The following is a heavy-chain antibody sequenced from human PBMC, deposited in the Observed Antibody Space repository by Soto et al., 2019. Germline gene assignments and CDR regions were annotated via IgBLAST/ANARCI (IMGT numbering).Heavy chain of an antibody. J-gene: IGHJ5*02. CDR2: IYWDDDK. Sequence: QITLKESGPPLVKPTQTLTLTCTFSGFSLSTSGVGVGWIRQPPGKALEWLALIYWDDDKRYSPSLKSRLTITKDTSKNQVVLTMTNMDPVDTATYYCAHASYYDFWSGWFDPWGQGTLVTVSS. D-gene: IGHD3-3*01. CDR1: GFSLSTSGVG. V-gene: IGHV2-5*02. CDR3: AHASYYDFWSGWFDP.